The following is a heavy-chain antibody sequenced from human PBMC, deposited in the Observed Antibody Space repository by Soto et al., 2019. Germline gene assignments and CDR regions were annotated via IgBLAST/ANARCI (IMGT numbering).Heavy chain of an antibody. V-gene: IGHV4-39*07. CDR1: GVSTSSSSSY. J-gene: IGHJ3*02. CDR2: IFYSGST. CDR3: ASLPSSSWYQAFDI. Sequence: SETLFLTYTVSGVSTSSSSSYCGWFRQPPGKGLEWIGSIFYSGSTYYNPSLKSRVTISVDTSKNQISLELSSVTAADTAVYYCASLPSSSWYQAFDIWGQGTMVT. D-gene: IGHD6-13*01.